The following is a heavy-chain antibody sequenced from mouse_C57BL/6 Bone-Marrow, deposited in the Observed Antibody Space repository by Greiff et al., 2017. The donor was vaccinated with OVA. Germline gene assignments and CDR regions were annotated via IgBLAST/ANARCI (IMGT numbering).Heavy chain of an antibody. D-gene: IGHD1-1*01. CDR1: GYTFTSYW. CDR2: IDPYDSYT. V-gene: IGHV1-59*01. Sequence: QVQLQQPGAELVRPGPSVKLSCKASGYTFTSYWMHWVKQRPGQGLEWIGVIDPYDSYTNYNQKFKGKATLNVDTSPGSAYMQLSSLTSEDSSVYVCPRFYYYGSKGYWGQGTTLTVSS. CDR3: PRFYYYGSKGY. J-gene: IGHJ2*01.